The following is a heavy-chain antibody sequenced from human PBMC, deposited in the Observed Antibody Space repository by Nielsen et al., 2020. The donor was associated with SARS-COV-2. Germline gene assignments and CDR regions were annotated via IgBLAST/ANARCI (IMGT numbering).Heavy chain of an antibody. D-gene: IGHD3-22*01. CDR3: ARASMIVVVITPFDY. J-gene: IGHJ4*02. Sequence: GGSLRLSCAASGFTFSSYAMSWVRQAPGKGLEWVAVISYDGSNKYYADSVKGRFTISRDNSKNTLYLQMNSLRAEDTAVYYCARASMIVVVITPFDYWGQGTLVTVSS. CDR2: ISYDGSNK. V-gene: IGHV3-30-3*01. CDR1: GFTFSSYA.